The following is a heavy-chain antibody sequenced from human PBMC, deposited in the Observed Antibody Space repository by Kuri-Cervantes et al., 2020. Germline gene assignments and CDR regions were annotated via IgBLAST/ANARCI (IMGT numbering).Heavy chain of an antibody. V-gene: IGHV5-51*01. Sequence: KVSCKGSGYSFTSYWIGWVSQMPGKGLEWMGIIYPGDSDTRYSPSFQGQVTISADKSISTAYLQWSSLKAPGTAMYYCAMRGYSYGYFDYWGQGTLVTVSS. J-gene: IGHJ4*02. CDR1: GYSFTSYW. D-gene: IGHD5-18*01. CDR3: AMRGYSYGYFDY. CDR2: IYPGDSDT.